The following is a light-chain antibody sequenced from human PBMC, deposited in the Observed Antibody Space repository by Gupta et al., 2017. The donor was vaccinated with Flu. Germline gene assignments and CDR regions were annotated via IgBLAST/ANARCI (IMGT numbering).Light chain of an antibody. V-gene: IGLV2-14*01. Sequence: SVSGSPGQSLTISCTGTSSDVSAYDYVSWYQQHPGKAPKLMIYEVNNRPSGVSNRFSGSKSGNTASLTTSGLHAEDEADYYCSSYTITSTLWVFGGGTKLTVL. CDR1: SSDVSAYDY. J-gene: IGLJ3*02. CDR2: EVN. CDR3: SSYTITSTLWV.